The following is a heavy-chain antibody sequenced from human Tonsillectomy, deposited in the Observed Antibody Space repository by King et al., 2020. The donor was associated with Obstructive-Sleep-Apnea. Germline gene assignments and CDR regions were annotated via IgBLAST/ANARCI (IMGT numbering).Heavy chain of an antibody. Sequence: QLQESGPGLVKPSQTLSLTCTLSGGSISSGGYYWSWIRQHPGKGLEWIGYIYYSGRTFYNPSLKSRVTISLDTSKNQFSLKLSSVTAADTAVYYCARAGSWETVPDFDYWGQGTLVTVSS. CDR1: GGSISSGGYY. J-gene: IGHJ4*02. CDR3: ARAGSWETVPDFDY. D-gene: IGHD1-26*01. CDR2: IYYSGRT. V-gene: IGHV4-31*03.